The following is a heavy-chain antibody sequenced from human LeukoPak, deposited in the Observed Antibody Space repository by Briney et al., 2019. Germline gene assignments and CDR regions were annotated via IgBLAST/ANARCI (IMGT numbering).Heavy chain of an antibody. J-gene: IGHJ4*02. CDR3: ARDLSGDYVGNWDY. CDR2: INWNGGST. V-gene: IGHV3-20*04. D-gene: IGHD4-23*01. Sequence: GGSLRLSCAASGFTFDDYGMTWVRQAPGKGLEWVSGINWNGGSTGYADSVRGRFTISRDNAKNSLYLQMNSLRAEDTALYYCARDLSGDYVGNWDYWGRGTLVTVSS. CDR1: GFTFDDYG.